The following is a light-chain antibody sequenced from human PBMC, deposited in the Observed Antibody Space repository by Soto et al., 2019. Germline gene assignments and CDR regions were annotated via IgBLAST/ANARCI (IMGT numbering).Light chain of an antibody. Sequence: EIVLKQSPGTLSVSPGERATLSCRASQSVSSYLAWYQQKPGQAPRLLIYDASNRATGIPARFSGSGSGTDLTLTISSLEPEDFAVYYCQQRSNWPLTFGGGTMVDI. CDR2: DAS. V-gene: IGKV3-11*01. J-gene: IGKJ4*01. CDR1: QSVSSY. CDR3: QQRSNWPLT.